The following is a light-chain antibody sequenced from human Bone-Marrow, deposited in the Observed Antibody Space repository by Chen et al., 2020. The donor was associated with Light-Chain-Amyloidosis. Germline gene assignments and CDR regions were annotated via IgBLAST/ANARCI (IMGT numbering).Light chain of an antibody. J-gene: IGKJ3*01. CDR3: QEYYSTPCT. CDR2: GAS. Sequence: DIVMTQSPDSLAVSLGERATINCKSSQSVLYSSNNKNYLAWYQQKPGQPPKQLISGASTRESGVPDRCSGSGSGTAITLTISSLQAEDVAVYYCQEYYSTPCTFGPGTKVDIK. CDR1: QSVLYSSNNKNY. V-gene: IGKV4-1*01.